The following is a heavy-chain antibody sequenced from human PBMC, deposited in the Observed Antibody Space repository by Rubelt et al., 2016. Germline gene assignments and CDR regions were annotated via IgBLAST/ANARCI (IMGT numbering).Heavy chain of an antibody. CDR2: INGDRVYV. CDR1: GFIFDRYG. J-gene: IGHJ4*02. D-gene: IGHD6-19*01. V-gene: IGHV3-21*04. CDR3: SKDEAGTVSDYFDY. Sequence: KPGGSLRLSCATSGFIFDRYGVHWVRRAPGKGLEWVSSINGDRVYVHYADSVKGRFPISRDNSKNTLYLQMNSLRAEDTAVYYCSKDEAGTVSDYFDYWGQGTLVTVSS.